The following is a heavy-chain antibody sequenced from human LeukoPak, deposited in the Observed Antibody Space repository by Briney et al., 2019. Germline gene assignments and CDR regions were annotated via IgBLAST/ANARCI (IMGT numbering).Heavy chain of an antibody. CDR1: GGSISSYY. D-gene: IGHD5/OR15-5a*01. CDR2: IYYSGST. J-gene: IGHJ4*02. Sequence: SETLSLTCTVSGGSISSYYWSWIRQPPGKGLEWIGYIYYSGSTNYNPSLKSRVTISVDTSKNQFSLKLSSVTAADTAVYYCARGPVLCLMRDWGQGTLVTVSS. CDR3: ARGPVLCLMRD. V-gene: IGHV4-59*12.